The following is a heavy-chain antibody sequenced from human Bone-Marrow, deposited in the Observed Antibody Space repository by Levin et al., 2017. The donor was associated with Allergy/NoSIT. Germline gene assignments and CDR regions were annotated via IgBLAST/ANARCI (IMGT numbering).Heavy chain of an antibody. V-gene: IGHV3-66*01. CDR1: GLTVSSNY. D-gene: IGHD5-12*01. J-gene: IGHJ4*02. Sequence: GESLKISCAASGLTVSSNYMTWVRQAPGRGLEWVSLFYSSGGTDYADSVKGRFTISRDNSKNMVYLQMNSLRVADTAIYYCATKQGYTGYGVLTYWGKGTLVTVSS. CDR2: FYSSGGT. CDR3: ATKQGYTGYGVLTY.